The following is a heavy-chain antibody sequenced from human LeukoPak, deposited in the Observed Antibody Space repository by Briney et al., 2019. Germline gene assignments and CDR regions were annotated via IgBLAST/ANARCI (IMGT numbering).Heavy chain of an antibody. Sequence: TGGSLRLSCAASGFAFGSYGMHWVRQAPGKGLEWVAIIWFDGSNKYYADSVKGRFTISRDDSKNTLYLQMNSLRAEDTAVYYCARNGGNYILDYWGQGTLVTVSS. J-gene: IGHJ4*02. V-gene: IGHV3-33*08. CDR1: GFAFGSYG. CDR2: IWFDGSNK. CDR3: ARNGGNYILDY. D-gene: IGHD4/OR15-4a*01.